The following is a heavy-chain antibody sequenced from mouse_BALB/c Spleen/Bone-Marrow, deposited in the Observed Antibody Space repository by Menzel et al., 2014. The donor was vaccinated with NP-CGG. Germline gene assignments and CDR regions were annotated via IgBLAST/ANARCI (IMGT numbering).Heavy chain of an antibody. J-gene: IGHJ3*01. CDR2: ISSGGGST. V-gene: IGHV5-12-1*01. Sequence: EVMLVESGGGLVKPGGSLKLSCAASGFAFSNYDMSWVRQTPEKRLEWVAYISSGGGSTYYLDTVKGRFTISRDNAKNALYLQMSSLKSEDTVMYYCARHRGDLGREFAYWGQGTLVTGST. D-gene: IGHD3-3*01. CDR1: GFAFSNYD. CDR3: ARHRGDLGREFAY.